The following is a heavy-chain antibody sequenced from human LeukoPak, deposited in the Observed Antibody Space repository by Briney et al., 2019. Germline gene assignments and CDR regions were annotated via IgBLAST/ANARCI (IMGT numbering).Heavy chain of an antibody. Sequence: PGGSLRLSCAASGFTFSSYGMHWVRQAPGKGLEWVAVIWCDGSNKYYADSVKGRFTISRDNSKNTLYLQMNSLRAEDTAVYYCARGEIYDYVWGSYRPPYFDYWGQGTLVTVSS. CDR3: ARGEIYDYVWGSYRPPYFDY. J-gene: IGHJ4*02. V-gene: IGHV3-33*08. CDR2: IWCDGSNK. CDR1: GFTFSSYG. D-gene: IGHD3-16*02.